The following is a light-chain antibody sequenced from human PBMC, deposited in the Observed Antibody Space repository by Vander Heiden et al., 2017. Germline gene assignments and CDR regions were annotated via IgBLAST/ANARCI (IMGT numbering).Light chain of an antibody. V-gene: IGLV2-23*01. CDR3: CSYAGSSTYV. CDR2: EGS. CDR1: SSDVGSYNL. J-gene: IGLJ1*01. Sequence: LTQPASVSGSPGQSITISCTGTSSDVGSYNLVSWYQQHPGKAPKLMIYEGSKRPSGASNRFSGSKSGNTASLTISGLQAEDEADYYCCSYAGSSTYVFGTGTKVTVL.